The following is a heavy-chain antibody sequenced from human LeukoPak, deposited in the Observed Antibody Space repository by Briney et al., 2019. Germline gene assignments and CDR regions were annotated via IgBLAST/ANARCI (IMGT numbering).Heavy chain of an antibody. CDR1: GYSFTSYW. V-gene: IGHV3-7*05. Sequence: GESLKISCKGSGYSFTSYWMSWVRQAPGEGLEWVANIKPDGTKTSYVDSMKGRFTISKDNAKNSLYLQMNSLRAEDTAIYYCARAQGPGAFDLWGQGTVVTVSS. J-gene: IGHJ3*01. CDR2: IKPDGTKT. D-gene: IGHD1-14*01. CDR3: ARAQGPGAFDL.